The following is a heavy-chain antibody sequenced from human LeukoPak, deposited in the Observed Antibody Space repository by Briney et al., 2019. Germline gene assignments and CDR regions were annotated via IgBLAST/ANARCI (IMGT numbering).Heavy chain of an antibody. Sequence: SQTLSLTCAISGDSFSSNSAAWNWIRQSPSRGLEWLGRTYYRSKWYNDYAVSVKSRITINPDTSKHHFSLQLNFVPPEDTAVYFCARALGVIFDYWGQGTLVTVSS. J-gene: IGHJ4*02. D-gene: IGHD2-8*01. CDR1: GDSFSSNSAA. CDR2: TYYRSKWYN. CDR3: ARALGVIFDY. V-gene: IGHV6-1*01.